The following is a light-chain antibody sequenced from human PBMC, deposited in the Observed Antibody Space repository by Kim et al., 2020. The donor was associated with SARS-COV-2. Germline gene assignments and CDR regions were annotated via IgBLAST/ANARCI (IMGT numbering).Light chain of an antibody. CDR2: GAS. V-gene: IGKV3-20*01. CDR3: QQYSSSPLYT. CDR1: QSVGSSY. Sequence: EIVLTQSPGTLSLSPGERATLSCRASQSVGSSYLAWYQQKPGQAPRLLIYGASSRATGIPDRFSGSGSGTDFTLSISRLEPEDFAVYYCQQYSSSPLYTFGQGTKLGSN. J-gene: IGKJ2*01.